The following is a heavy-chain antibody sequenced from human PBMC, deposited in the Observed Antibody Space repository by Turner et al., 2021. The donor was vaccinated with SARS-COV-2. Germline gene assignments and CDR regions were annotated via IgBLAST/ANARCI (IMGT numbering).Heavy chain of an antibody. CDR2: IYYSGSA. CDR1: GGSISSSSYY. CDR3: ARLMDTAMDYYGTDV. D-gene: IGHD5-18*01. V-gene: IGHV4-39*01. Sequence: QLQLQESVPGLVKPSETLSLPGTVSGGSISSSSYYWGWMRQPPGKGLEWIGNIYYSGSAYYNPSLKSRVTISVDPSKNQFSLKLTSVTAADTAVYYCARLMDTAMDYYGTDVWGQGTTVTVSS. J-gene: IGHJ6*02.